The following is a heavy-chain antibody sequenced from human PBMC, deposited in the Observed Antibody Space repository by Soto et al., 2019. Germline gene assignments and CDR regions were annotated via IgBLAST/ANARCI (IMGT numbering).Heavy chain of an antibody. CDR3: ARDECCPGGYSYGLDY. Sequence: QVQLVQSGAEVKKPGSSVKVSCKASGGTFSSYAISWVRQAPGQGLEWMGGIIPIVGTAKYAQKVQGKVTITADESTRTAYMELSSLRSEDTAVYYCARDECCPGGYSYGLDYWGQGTLVTVSS. D-gene: IGHD5-18*01. CDR1: GGTFSSYA. CDR2: IIPIVGTA. J-gene: IGHJ4*02. V-gene: IGHV1-69*12.